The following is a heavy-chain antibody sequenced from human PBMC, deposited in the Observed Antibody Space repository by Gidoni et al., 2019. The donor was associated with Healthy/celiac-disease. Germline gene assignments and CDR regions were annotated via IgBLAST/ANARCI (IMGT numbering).Heavy chain of an antibody. V-gene: IGHV2-5*02. D-gene: IGHD7-27*01. CDR1: GFSLTTSGVG. CDR2: IYWDGDK. CDR3: AHRRPLMEATGGGFDY. J-gene: IGHJ4*02. Sequence: QITLKESGPTLVKPTQTLTLTCTLSGFSLTTSGVGVAWIRQPPGKALEWLVLIYWDGDKRYSPSLKSRLTITKDTSKNQVVLTMTNMDPIDTATYYCAHRRPLMEATGGGFDYWGQGTLVTVSS.